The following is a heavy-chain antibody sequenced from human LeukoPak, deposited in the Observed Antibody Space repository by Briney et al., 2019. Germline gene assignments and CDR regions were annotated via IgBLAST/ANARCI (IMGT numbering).Heavy chain of an antibody. D-gene: IGHD3-22*01. J-gene: IGHJ4*02. CDR3: ARPYDSSGYYASGIDY. CDR2: IYPGDSDT. V-gene: IGHV5-51*01. Sequence: GESLKISCKGSGYSFTSCWIGWVRQMPGKGLEWMGIIYPGDSDTRYSPSFQGQVTISADKSISTAYLQWSSLKASDTAMYYCARPYDSSGYYASGIDYWGQGTLVTVSS. CDR1: GYSFTSCW.